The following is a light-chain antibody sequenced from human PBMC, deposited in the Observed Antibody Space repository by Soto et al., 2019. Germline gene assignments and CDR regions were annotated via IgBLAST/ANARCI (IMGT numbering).Light chain of an antibody. CDR3: QQYNNWPYT. J-gene: IGKJ2*01. CDR2: GAS. CDR1: QSVSSN. Sequence: EIVMTQSPATLAVSPGERAALSCRASQSVSSNFAWYQQKPGQAPRLLIYGASSRATGTPATFSGSGSGTEFTLTISSLQSEDFAVYYCQQYNNWPYTFGLGTKLE. V-gene: IGKV3-15*01.